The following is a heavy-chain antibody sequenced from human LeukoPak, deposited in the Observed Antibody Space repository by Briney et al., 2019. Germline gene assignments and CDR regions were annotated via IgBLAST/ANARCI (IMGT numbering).Heavy chain of an antibody. CDR3: AEGEEGFDY. CDR2: ISYDGSNK. Sequence: GRSLRLSCAASGFTFSSYGMHWVRQAPGKGLEWVAVISYDGSNKYYADSVKGRFTISRDNSKNTLYPQMNSLRAEDTAVYYCAEGEEGFDYWGQGTLVTVSS. J-gene: IGHJ4*02. CDR1: GFTFSSYG. V-gene: IGHV3-30*03.